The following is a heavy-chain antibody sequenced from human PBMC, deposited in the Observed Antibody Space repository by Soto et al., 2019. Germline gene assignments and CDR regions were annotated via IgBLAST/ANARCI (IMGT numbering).Heavy chain of an antibody. Sequence: EVQLLESGGGLVQPGGSLRLSCAASGFTFNNYAMTWVRQAPGKGLEWVSGISGSGITPFYTDSVKGRFTISTDSSKNTLSLQMDTLRVEDTAVYYCAKYMVRGLTRETIFRPGIDVWGQGTAVTVSS. V-gene: IGHV3-23*01. CDR1: GFTFNNYA. CDR3: AKYMVRGLTRETIFRPGIDV. J-gene: IGHJ6*02. D-gene: IGHD3-10*01. CDR2: ISGSGITP.